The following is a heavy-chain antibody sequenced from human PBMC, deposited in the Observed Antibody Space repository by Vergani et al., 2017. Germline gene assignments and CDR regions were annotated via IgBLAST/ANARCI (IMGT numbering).Heavy chain of an antibody. Sequence: QVQLQESGPGLVKPSDTLSLTCTVSGGSLSSYYWSWIRQPPGKELEWIGYIYYSGIPNYNPSLNSRVTISVDTSQNQFSLKLSSVTAADTAVYYCARGLSLRFLEWSPYYYGMDVWGQGTTVTVSS. D-gene: IGHD3-3*01. CDR1: GGSLSSYY. V-gene: IGHV4-59*07. CDR3: ARGLSLRFLEWSPYYYGMDV. J-gene: IGHJ6*02. CDR2: IYYSGIP.